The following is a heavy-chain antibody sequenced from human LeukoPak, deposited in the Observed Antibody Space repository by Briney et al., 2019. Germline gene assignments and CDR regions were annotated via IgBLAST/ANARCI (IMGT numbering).Heavy chain of an antibody. CDR3: ARDQNSSGWYGGYFQH. V-gene: IGHV1-69*01. CDR2: IFPIFGTA. CDR1: GGTFSSYA. D-gene: IGHD6-19*01. Sequence: SVKVSCKASGGTFSSYAISWVRQAPGKGLEGLGGIFPIFGTANYAQKFQGRVTITADESTSTAYMELSSLRSEDTAVYYCARDQNSSGWYGGYFQHWGQGTLVTVSS. J-gene: IGHJ1*01.